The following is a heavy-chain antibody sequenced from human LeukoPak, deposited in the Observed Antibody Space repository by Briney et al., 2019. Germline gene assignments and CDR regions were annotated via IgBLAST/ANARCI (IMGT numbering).Heavy chain of an antibody. CDR2: IYTSGST. D-gene: IGHD3-3*01. CDR1: GGSISSGSYY. J-gene: IGHJ4*02. CDR3: ARGAYDFWSGSPPGY. V-gene: IGHV4-61*02. Sequence: PSQTLSLTCTVSGGSISSGSYYWSWIRQPAGKGLEWIGRIYTSGSTNYNPSLKSRVTISVDTSKNQFSLKLSSVTAADTAVYYCARGAYDFWSGSPPGYWGQGTLVTVSS.